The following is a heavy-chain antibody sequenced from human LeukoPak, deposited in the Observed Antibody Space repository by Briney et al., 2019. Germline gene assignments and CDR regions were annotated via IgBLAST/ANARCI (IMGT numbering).Heavy chain of an antibody. CDR2: INHSGST. J-gene: IGHJ3*02. Sequence: SETLSLTCAVYVGSFSGYHWTWIRQSPGKGLEWIGEINHSGSTNYNPSLKSRVTISVDTSKNQFSLKLSSVTAADTAVYYCARAYGDRTNDAFDIWGQGTMVTVSS. CDR3: ARAYGDRTNDAFDI. CDR1: VGSFSGYH. V-gene: IGHV4-34*01. D-gene: IGHD4-17*01.